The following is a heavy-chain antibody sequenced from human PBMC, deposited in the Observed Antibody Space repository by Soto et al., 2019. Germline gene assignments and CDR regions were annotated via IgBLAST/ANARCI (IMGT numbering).Heavy chain of an antibody. V-gene: IGHV1-18*01. CDR1: GYTGTSYG. CDR2: IRSYNGNT. CDR3: ATDGHLTVVVTAAIATEPRKDYGMDV. J-gene: IGHJ6*04. Sequence: PVKGSRTASGYTGTSYGISWVRLALGRGLERMGGIRSYNGNTNYAQRLQGRVTMTTDTSMSTAYMELRSLRYDDTAVYYCATDGHLTVVVTAAIATEPRKDYGMDVWGKGTTVTVSS. D-gene: IGHD2-2*01.